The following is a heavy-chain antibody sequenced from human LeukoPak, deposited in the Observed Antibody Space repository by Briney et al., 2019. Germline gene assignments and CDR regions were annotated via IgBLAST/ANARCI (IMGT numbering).Heavy chain of an antibody. CDR1: GYTFTGYY. V-gene: IGHV1-2*02. J-gene: IGHJ4*02. CDR3: ARDGSMPGEDFDL. Sequence: ASVKVSCKASGYTFTGYYIHWVRQASGQGLEWMGWINSNSGGTNYAQKFQGRVTMTRDTSVSTAYMELSSLRSDDTAVYYCARDGSMPGEDFDLWGQGALVTVSS. CDR2: INSNSGGT. D-gene: IGHD2/OR15-2a*01.